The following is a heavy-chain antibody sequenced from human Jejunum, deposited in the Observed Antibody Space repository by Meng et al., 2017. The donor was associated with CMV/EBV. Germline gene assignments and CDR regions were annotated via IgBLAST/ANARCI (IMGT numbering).Heavy chain of an antibody. J-gene: IGHJ6*02. Sequence: TISVYYIHWVRQAPGQGLEWLGWINPNNGATAYAEKFQSRVTLTRDTSIDTAYMELSRLTSDDTAVYYCARGATTTLFHYYKEMDVWGQGTTVTVSS. V-gene: IGHV1-2*02. D-gene: IGHD1-14*01. CDR2: INPNNGAT. CDR1: TISVYY. CDR3: ARGATTTLFHYYKEMDV.